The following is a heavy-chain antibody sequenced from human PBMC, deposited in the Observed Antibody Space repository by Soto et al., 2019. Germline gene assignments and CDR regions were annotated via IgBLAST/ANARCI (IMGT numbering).Heavy chain of an antibody. CDR2: INAGNGNT. D-gene: IGHD1-1*01. J-gene: IGHJ6*02. V-gene: IGHV1-3*05. CDR3: ARGPGTGMDV. Sequence: QVQLVQSGAEEKKPGASVKVSCKASGYTFTSYAMHWVRQAPGQRLEWMGWINAGNGNTKYSQKFQGRVTITRDTSESTAYMELSSLRPADTAVYYCARGPGTGMDVWGQGTTVTVSS. CDR1: GYTFTSYA.